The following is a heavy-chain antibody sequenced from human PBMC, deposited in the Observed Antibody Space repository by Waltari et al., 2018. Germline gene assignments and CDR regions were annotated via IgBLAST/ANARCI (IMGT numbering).Heavy chain of an antibody. D-gene: IGHD1-26*01. J-gene: IGHJ3*02. V-gene: IGHV3-30-3*01. CDR3: ALTSGSHGGAFDI. CDR2: ISYDGSNK. CDR1: GFTFSSYA. Sequence: QVQLVESGGGVVQPGRSLRLSCAASGFTFSSYAMHWVRQAPGKGLELVAVISYDGSNKYYADSVKGRFTSSRDNSKNTLYLQMNSLRAEDTAVYYCALTSGSHGGAFDIWGQGTMVTVSS.